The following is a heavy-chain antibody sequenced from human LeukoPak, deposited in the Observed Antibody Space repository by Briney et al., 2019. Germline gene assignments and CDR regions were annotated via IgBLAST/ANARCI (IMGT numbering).Heavy chain of an antibody. Sequence: SETLSLTCTVSGGSISSYYWSWIRQPPGKGLEWIGYIYYSGSTNYNPSLKSRVTISVDTSKNQFSLKLSSVTAADTAVYYCARSAEGYCSGGSCYYYSYYMDVWGKGTTVTVSS. CDR3: ARSAEGYCSGGSCYYYSYYMDV. V-gene: IGHV4-59*01. J-gene: IGHJ6*03. CDR2: IYYSGST. CDR1: GGSISSYY. D-gene: IGHD2-15*01.